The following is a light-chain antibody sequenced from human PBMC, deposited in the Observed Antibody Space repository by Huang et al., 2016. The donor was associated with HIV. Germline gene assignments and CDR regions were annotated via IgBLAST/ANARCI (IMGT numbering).Light chain of an antibody. Sequence: EIVMTQSPATVSVSPGERVTLSCRASQSVRSSLAWYQPKPGQAPRLLIYDAATRATGLPARFSGRGSVTEFPLTISSLQSEDFAVYYCQQYDNWPGTFGQGTKVEIK. J-gene: IGKJ1*01. CDR2: DAA. CDR3: QQYDNWPGT. CDR1: QSVRSS. V-gene: IGKV3-15*01.